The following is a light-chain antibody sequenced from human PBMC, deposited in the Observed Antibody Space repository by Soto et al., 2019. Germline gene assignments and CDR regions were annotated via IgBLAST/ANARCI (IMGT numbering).Light chain of an antibody. CDR1: QTVSSY. CDR3: QRSFTTPS. Sequence: IQLTQSPSSLSASVGDRVNITCRASQTVSSYLNWYQQKPGTVPKLLIYATSNLQSGVPSRFSGHGFGTDFTLTISSLQPEDFATYYCQRSFTTPSFGQGTRLEIK. CDR2: ATS. J-gene: IGKJ5*01. V-gene: IGKV1-39*01.